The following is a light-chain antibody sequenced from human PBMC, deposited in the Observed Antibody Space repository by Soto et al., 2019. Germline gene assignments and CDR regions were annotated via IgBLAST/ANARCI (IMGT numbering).Light chain of an antibody. V-gene: IGKV1-5*01. Sequence: DIQMTQSPSTLSASVGDRVTITCRASQSINNWLAWYQQKPGKAPKFLIYDASNLESGVPSRFSGSGSGTDFTLTISSLQPEDFATYYCQQADGFPITFGQGTRLEIK. CDR3: QQADGFPIT. CDR2: DAS. CDR1: QSINNW. J-gene: IGKJ5*01.